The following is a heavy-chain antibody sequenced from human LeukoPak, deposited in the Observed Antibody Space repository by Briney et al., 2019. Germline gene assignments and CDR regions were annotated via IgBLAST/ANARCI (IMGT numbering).Heavy chain of an antibody. CDR2: ISAYNGNT. Sequence: VASVKVSCKASGYTFTSYGISWVRQAPGQGLEWMGWISAYNGNTNYAQKLQGRVTMTTDTSTSTAYMELRSLRSDDTAVYYCARDRPRRYCSSTSCSRFDYWGQGTLVTVSS. V-gene: IGHV1-18*01. CDR3: ARDRPRRYCSSTSCSRFDY. CDR1: GYTFTSYG. J-gene: IGHJ4*02. D-gene: IGHD2-2*01.